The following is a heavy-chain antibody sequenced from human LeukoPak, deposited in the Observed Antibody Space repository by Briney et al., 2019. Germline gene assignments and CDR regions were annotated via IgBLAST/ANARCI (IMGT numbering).Heavy chain of an antibody. CDR3: ARGDGYNLYYFDY. V-gene: IGHV3-23*01. CDR2: ISGSGGST. Sequence: GGSLRLSCAASGFTFSSYAMSWVRQAPGKGLEWVSAISGSGGSTYYADSVKGRFTISRDNSKNTLYLQMNSLRAEDTAVYYCARGDGYNLYYFDYWGQGTLVTVSS. CDR1: GFTFSSYA. D-gene: IGHD5-24*01. J-gene: IGHJ4*02.